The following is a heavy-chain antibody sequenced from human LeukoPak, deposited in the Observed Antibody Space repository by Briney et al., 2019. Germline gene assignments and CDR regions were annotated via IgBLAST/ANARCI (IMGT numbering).Heavy chain of an antibody. V-gene: IGHV4-59*08. Sequence: PSETLSLTCSVSGGSISRYYWSWIRQPPGKGLEWIGDIYYNASTNYNPSLKSRVTISVDTSKNQFSLKLSSVTAAVTAVYYCARHPRDGYNSPYFYYGVAVWGHGTTVTVSS. CDR3: ARHPRDGYNSPYFYYGVAV. CDR2: IYYNAST. CDR1: GGSISRYY. J-gene: IGHJ6*02. D-gene: IGHD5-24*01.